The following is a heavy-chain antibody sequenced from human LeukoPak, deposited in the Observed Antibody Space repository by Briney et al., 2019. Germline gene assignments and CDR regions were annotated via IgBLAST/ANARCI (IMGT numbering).Heavy chain of an antibody. D-gene: IGHD3-22*01. Sequence: ASVKVSCKASGYTFTSYGISWVRQAPGQGLEWMGWISAYNGNTNYAQKLQGRVTMTTDTSTSTAYMELRSLRSDDTAVYYCARVTITMIVAGGPIDYWGQGTLVTVSS. CDR1: GYTFTSYG. CDR2: ISAYNGNT. CDR3: ARVTITMIVAGGPIDY. V-gene: IGHV1-18*01. J-gene: IGHJ4*02.